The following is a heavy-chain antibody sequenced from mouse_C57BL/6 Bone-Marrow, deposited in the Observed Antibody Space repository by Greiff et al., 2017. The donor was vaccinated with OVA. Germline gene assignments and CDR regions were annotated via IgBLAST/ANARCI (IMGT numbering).Heavy chain of an antibody. CDR1: GYTFTSYW. CDR3: ARKGSLYYDYDGGFGY. Sequence: QVQLQQPGAELVMPGASVKLSCKASGYTFTSYWMHWVKQRPGQGLEWIGEIDPSDSYTNYNQKFKGKSTLTVDKSSSTAYMQLSSLTSEDSAVYYCARKGSLYYDYDGGFGYWGKGTTLTVSS. J-gene: IGHJ2*01. D-gene: IGHD2-4*01. V-gene: IGHV1-69*01. CDR2: IDPSDSYT.